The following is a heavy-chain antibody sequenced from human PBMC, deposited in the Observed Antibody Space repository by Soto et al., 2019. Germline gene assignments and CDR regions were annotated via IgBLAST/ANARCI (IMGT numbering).Heavy chain of an antibody. D-gene: IGHD6-19*01. CDR1: GGSFSGYY. CDR3: ARALGGGWGSYWYFDL. J-gene: IGHJ2*01. V-gene: IGHV4-34*01. CDR2: INHSGST. Sequence: QVQLQQWGAGLLKPSETLSLTCAVYGGSFSGYYWSWIRQPPGKGLEWIGEINHSGSTNYNPSLKSRVTISVDTSKNQFSLKLSSVTAADTAVYYCARALGGGWGSYWYFDLWGRGTLVTVSS.